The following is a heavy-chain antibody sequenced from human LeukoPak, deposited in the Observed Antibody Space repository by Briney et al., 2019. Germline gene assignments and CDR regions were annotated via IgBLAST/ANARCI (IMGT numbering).Heavy chain of an antibody. V-gene: IGHV4-59*01. CDR1: GGSISSYY. CDR3: AREKRGLVARYYFDY. CDR2: IYYSGST. J-gene: IGHJ4*02. Sequence: SETLSLTCTVSGGSISSYYWSWIRQPPGKGLEWIGYIYYSGSTNYNPSLKSRVTISVDTSKNQFSLKLSSVTAADTAVYYCAREKRGLVARYYFDYWGQGTLVTVSS. D-gene: IGHD1-26*01.